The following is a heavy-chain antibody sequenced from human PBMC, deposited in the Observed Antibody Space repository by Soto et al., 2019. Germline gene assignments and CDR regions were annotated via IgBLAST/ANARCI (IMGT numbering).Heavy chain of an antibody. CDR2: IIPYYNTL. Sequence: QAQVVQSGAEVRKPGSSVKLSCKASEGTFNSYAIAWVQQAPGQGLEWMGGIIPYYNTLNYAQKFQDRVTITADDSTNTSYMELSSLTSDDTAVYFCASGASRRCPYFFDPWAQGPLVTVSS. V-gene: IGHV1-69*01. CDR1: EGTFNSYA. D-gene: IGHD1-26*01. J-gene: IGHJ5*02. CDR3: ASGASRRCPYFFDP.